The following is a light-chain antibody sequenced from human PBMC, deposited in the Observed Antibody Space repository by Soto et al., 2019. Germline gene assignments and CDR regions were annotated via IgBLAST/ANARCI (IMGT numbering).Light chain of an antibody. Sequence: QSALTQPRSVSGSPGQSVAISCTGISNYIGPYNYVSWYQQHPXKAPKLIIYDVDKRPSGVPYRFSGSKSGDTASLTISGLQPDDEADYYCCSYADTYVELGGGTKLTVL. CDR2: DVD. V-gene: IGLV2-11*01. J-gene: IGLJ2*01. CDR1: SNYIGPYNY. CDR3: CSYADTYVE.